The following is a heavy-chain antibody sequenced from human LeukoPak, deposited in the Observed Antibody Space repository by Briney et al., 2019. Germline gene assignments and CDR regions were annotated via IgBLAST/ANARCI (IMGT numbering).Heavy chain of an antibody. Sequence: PGGSLRLSCVASGFTFSSYALTWLRQAPGKGLEWVSSISGSGGSTYYADSVKGRFTISRDNSKNTLYLRMNSLRAEDTAVYYCAKDLAIPGGYFDYWGQGTLVTVSS. CDR3: AKDLAIPGGYFDY. D-gene: IGHD3-16*01. V-gene: IGHV3-23*01. CDR2: ISGSGGST. J-gene: IGHJ4*02. CDR1: GFTFSSYA.